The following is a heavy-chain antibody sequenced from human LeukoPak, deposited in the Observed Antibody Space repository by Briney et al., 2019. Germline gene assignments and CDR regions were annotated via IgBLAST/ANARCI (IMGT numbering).Heavy chain of an antibody. D-gene: IGHD3-3*01. CDR2: IYTSGST. J-gene: IGHJ6*03. Sequence: PSETLSLTCTVSGGSISSYYWSWIRQPAGKGLEWIGRIYTSGSTNYNPSLKSRVTMSVDTSKNQFSLKLSSVTAADTAVYYCAREGRLLEWFEADYYYYYMDVWGKGTTVTVSS. V-gene: IGHV4-4*07. CDR3: AREGRLLEWFEADYYYYYMDV. CDR1: GGSISSYY.